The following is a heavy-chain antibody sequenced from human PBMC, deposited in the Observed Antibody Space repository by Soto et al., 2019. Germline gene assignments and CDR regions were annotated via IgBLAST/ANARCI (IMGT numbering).Heavy chain of an antibody. V-gene: IGHV1-69*13. D-gene: IGHD5-12*01. CDR2: IIPIFGTA. Sequence: SVKVSCKASGGTFSSYAISWVRQAPGQGLEWMGGIIPIFGTANYAQKFQGRVTITADESTSTAYMELSSLRSEDTAVYYCARPSRSYDRDGAYYFDYWGQGTLVTVS. CDR1: GGTFSSYA. J-gene: IGHJ4*02. CDR3: ARPSRSYDRDGAYYFDY.